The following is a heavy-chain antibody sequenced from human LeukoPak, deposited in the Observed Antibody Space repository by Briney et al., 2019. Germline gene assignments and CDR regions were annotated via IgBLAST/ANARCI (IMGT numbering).Heavy chain of an antibody. D-gene: IGHD6-19*01. Sequence: GGSLRLSCAVSGFIFDDYAMHWVRQAPGKGLEWVSGITWGRDNLAYAASVKGRFTISRDNAKNSLYLQMNSLRAEDTAVYYCATGYSSGWYVAYYFDYWGQGTLVTVSS. CDR3: ATGYSSGWYVAYYFDY. CDR2: ITWGRDNL. V-gene: IGHV3-9*01. J-gene: IGHJ4*02. CDR1: GFIFDDYA.